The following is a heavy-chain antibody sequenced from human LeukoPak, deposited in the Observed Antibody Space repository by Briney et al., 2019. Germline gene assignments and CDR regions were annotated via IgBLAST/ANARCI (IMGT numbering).Heavy chain of an antibody. J-gene: IGHJ4*02. V-gene: IGHV4-59*01. D-gene: IGHD3-22*01. CDR2: ISYSGSA. CDR1: GGSISSYY. Sequence: SETLSLTCTVSGGSISSYYWSWIRQPPGKGLEWIGYISYSGSANYNPSLKSRVTISVDTSKNQFSLKLSSVTAADTAVYYCARASGYPTHFDYWGQGTLVTVSS. CDR3: ARASGYPTHFDY.